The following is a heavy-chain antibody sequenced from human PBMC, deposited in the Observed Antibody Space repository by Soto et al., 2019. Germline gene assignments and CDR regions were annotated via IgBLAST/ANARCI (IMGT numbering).Heavy chain of an antibody. Sequence: EVQLLESGGGLVQPGGSLRLSCAASGFTFSSYAISWVRQAPGKGLEWVSAISGSGGSTYYADSVKGRFTISRDNSKNTLYLQMNSLRAEDTAVYYCAKSKEGPNYGGYYFDYWGQGTLVTVSS. D-gene: IGHD4-17*01. CDR2: ISGSGGST. CDR1: GFTFSSYA. CDR3: AKSKEGPNYGGYYFDY. J-gene: IGHJ4*02. V-gene: IGHV3-23*01.